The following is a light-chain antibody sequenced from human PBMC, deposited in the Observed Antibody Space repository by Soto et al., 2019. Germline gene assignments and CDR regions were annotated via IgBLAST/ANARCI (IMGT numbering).Light chain of an antibody. CDR3: QQHNSFSIT. Sequence: DIRMTQSPATLSGSLGDRVTITCGASQTISSWLAWYQQKPGKAPKLLIYKASTLKSGVPSRFSGSGYGTEFNLTISSLQTDDFATYYCQQHNSFSITFGQGTRLEIK. V-gene: IGKV1-5*03. CDR1: QTISSW. CDR2: KAS. J-gene: IGKJ5*01.